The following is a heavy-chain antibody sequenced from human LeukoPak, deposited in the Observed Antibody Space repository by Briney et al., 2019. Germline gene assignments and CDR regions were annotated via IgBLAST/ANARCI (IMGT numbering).Heavy chain of an antibody. J-gene: IGHJ5*02. CDR1: GDTFTSYY. Sequence: ASVKVSCKASGDTFTSYYMHWVRQAPGQGPERMGIINPSSGSTSYAQKFQGRVTMTRDMSTSTVYMELSSLKSEDTAVYYCARRGLRGSSGYYNWFDPWGQGTLVTVSS. CDR2: INPSSGST. CDR3: ARRGLRGSSGYYNWFDP. V-gene: IGHV1-46*01. D-gene: IGHD3-22*01.